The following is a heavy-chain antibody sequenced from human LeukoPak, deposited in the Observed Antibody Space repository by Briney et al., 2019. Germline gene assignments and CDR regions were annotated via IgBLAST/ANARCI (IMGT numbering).Heavy chain of an antibody. CDR3: AAGDRNGWYFDY. V-gene: IGHV3-20*04. D-gene: IGHD6-19*01. CDR1: GFTFDDHG. CDR2: INWNGGST. J-gene: IGHJ4*02. Sequence: PGGSLRLSCAASGFTFDDHGMSSGRQVPGKGLEWVSGINWNGGSTAYADSVKGRFTISRDNAKNSLYLQMNSLRAEDTALYYCAAGDRNGWYFDYWGQGTLVTVSS.